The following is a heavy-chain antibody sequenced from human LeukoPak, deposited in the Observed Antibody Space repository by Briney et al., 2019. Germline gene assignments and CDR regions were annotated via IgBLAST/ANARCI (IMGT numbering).Heavy chain of an antibody. D-gene: IGHD6-19*01. V-gene: IGHV4-34*01. CDR1: GGSFSGYY. J-gene: IGHJ1*01. Sequence: SETLSLTCAVYGGSFSGYYWSWIRQPPGKWLEWIGEINHSGSTNYNPSLKSRVTMSVDTSKNQFSLKLSSVTAADTAVYYCARGFSGYSSGWYGSAAEYFQHWGQGTLVTVSS. CDR3: ARGFSGYSSGWYGSAAEYFQH. CDR2: INHSGST.